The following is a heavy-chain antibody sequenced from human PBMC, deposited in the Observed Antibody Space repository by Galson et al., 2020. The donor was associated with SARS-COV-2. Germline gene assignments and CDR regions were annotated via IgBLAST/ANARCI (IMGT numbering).Heavy chain of an antibody. J-gene: IGHJ2*01. CDR1: GYSVSTTNY. Sequence: SQTLSLTCTVSGYSVSTTNYWGWVRQPPGRGLEWIGSVYPSGTTYSTPSLKSRVTISVDTSKNQFSLRLDSVTAADTALYYCARQGVNMIVLVTVPGWYFDLWGRGTLVTVSS. D-gene: IGHD3-22*01. CDR2: VYPSGTT. CDR3: ARQGVNMIVLVTVPGWYFDL. V-gene: IGHV4-38-2*02.